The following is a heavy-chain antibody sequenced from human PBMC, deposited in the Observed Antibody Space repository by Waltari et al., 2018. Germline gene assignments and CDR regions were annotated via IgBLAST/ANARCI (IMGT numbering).Heavy chain of an antibody. Sequence: QLQLQESGPGLVKPSETLSLTCTVSGVSMDDSSYYWGWIRQPPGKGLEWIGRVYYNGNTHHNPSLKSRVTVSGDTSKNQFSLMLNSVTAADTAVYYCVRHRLAWYFDLWGRGTLVTVSS. CDR3: VRHRLAWYFDL. CDR2: VYYNGNT. J-gene: IGHJ2*01. D-gene: IGHD6-19*01. CDR1: GVSMDDSSYY. V-gene: IGHV4-39*01.